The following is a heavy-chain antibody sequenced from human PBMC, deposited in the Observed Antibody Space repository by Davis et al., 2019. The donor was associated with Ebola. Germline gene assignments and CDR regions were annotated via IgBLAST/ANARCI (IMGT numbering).Heavy chain of an antibody. CDR2: INAGNGNT. J-gene: IGHJ6*02. CDR3: AREGPRFDSSGYYYGMDV. V-gene: IGHV1-3*01. Sequence: ASVKVSCKASGYTFTSYAMHWVRQAPGQRLEWMGWINAGNGNTKYSQKFQGRVTITRDTSASTAYMELSRLRSDDTAVYYCAREGPRFDSSGYYYGMDVWGQGTTVTVSS. D-gene: IGHD3-22*01. CDR1: GYTFTSYA.